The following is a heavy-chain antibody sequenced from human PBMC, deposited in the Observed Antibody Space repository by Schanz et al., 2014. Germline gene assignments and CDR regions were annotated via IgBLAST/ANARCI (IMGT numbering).Heavy chain of an antibody. D-gene: IGHD3-10*01. CDR3: ARIGGSVFDY. CDR2: VSRSTPDI. Sequence: EVQLVESGGGLVQPGGSLRLSCAASGFTFSSYALHWVRQAPGKGLEWVSYVSRSTPDIYYADSVKGRFTISRDNSKNSLYLQMNSLRAEDTAVYYCARIGGSVFDYWAQGTLVTVSS. J-gene: IGHJ4*02. V-gene: IGHV3-21*04. CDR1: GFTFSSYA.